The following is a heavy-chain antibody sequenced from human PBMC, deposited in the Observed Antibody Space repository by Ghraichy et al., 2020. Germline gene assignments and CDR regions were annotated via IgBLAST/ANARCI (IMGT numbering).Heavy chain of an antibody. Sequence: GGSLRLSCAASGFTFSSYAMSWVRQAPGKGLEWVSAISGSGGSTYYADSVKGRFTISRDNSKNTLYLQMNSLRAEDTAVYYCAKDRLLTSYSSGRVFWGQGTLVTVSS. CDR1: GFTFSSYA. D-gene: IGHD6-19*01. CDR2: ISGSGGST. J-gene: IGHJ4*02. CDR3: AKDRLLTSYSSGRVF. V-gene: IGHV3-23*01.